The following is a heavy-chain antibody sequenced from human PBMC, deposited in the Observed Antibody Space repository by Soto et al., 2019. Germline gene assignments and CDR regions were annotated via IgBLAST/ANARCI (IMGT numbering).Heavy chain of an antibody. CDR2: INPSGGST. Sequence: ASVKVSCKASGYPFPSYYIHWLRQATGQGLEWMGIINPSGGSTSYAQKFQGRVTMTRDTSTSTVYMELSSLRSEDTAVYYCDRESIAAAPDAFDIWGQGTMVTVSS. V-gene: IGHV1-46*03. CDR1: GYPFPSYY. D-gene: IGHD6-13*01. CDR3: DRESIAAAPDAFDI. J-gene: IGHJ3*02.